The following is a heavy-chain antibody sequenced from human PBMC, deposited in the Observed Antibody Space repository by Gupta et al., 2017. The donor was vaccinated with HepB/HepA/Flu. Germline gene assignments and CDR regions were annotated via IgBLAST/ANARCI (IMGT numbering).Heavy chain of an antibody. CDR2: INGDETYT. V-gene: IGHV3-74*01. CDR3: ARDYEWSGGV. D-gene: IGHD2-8*01. CDR1: GFTFSVSW. J-gene: IGHJ6*02. Sequence: HLVESGGALVQPGGSLRLSCAASGFTFSVSWMHWVLHTPGKGLEWVSRINGDETYTRYADAVKGRFSISRDNAKNTLYLEMNSLRVEDTGVYYCARDYEWSGGVWGQGTTVTVS.